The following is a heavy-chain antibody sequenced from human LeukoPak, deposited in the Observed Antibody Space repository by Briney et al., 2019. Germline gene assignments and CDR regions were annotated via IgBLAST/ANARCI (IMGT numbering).Heavy chain of an antibody. V-gene: IGHV3-23*01. CDR1: GFTFTSYA. Sequence: GGSLRLSCAASGFTFTSYAMSWVRQAPGKGLQWVSTISGNGNSRKYADSVKGQFTIARDNSKNTLYLQMDSLRADDTAVYYCAKESPSFDYWGQGTLVTVSS. CDR2: ISGNGNSR. J-gene: IGHJ4*02. CDR3: AKESPSFDY.